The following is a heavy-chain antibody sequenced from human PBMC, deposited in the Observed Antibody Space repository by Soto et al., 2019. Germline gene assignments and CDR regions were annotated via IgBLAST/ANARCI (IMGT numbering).Heavy chain of an antibody. CDR3: ARDREQQLVSLLCDY. Sequence: QVQLVESGGGVVQPGRSLRLSCAASGFTFSSYGMHWVRQAPGKGLEWVAVIWYDGSNKYYADSVKGRFTISRDNSKNTLYLQMNSLRAEDTAVYYCARDREQQLVSLLCDYWGQGTLVTVSS. CDR2: IWYDGSNK. CDR1: GFTFSSYG. D-gene: IGHD6-13*01. V-gene: IGHV3-33*01. J-gene: IGHJ4*02.